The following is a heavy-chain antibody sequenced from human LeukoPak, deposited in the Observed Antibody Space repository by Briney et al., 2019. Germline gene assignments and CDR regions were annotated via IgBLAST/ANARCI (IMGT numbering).Heavy chain of an antibody. J-gene: IGHJ4*02. V-gene: IGHV4-34*01. Sequence: SECLSLTCAVYGGSFSGYYWSWIRQPPGKGLEWIGEINHSGSTNYNPSLKSRVTISVDTSKNQFSLKLSSVTAADTAVYYCASSYELLRRPFDSWGQGTLVTVS. D-gene: IGHD2-2*01. CDR1: GGSFSGYY. CDR3: ASSYELLRRPFDS. CDR2: INHSGST.